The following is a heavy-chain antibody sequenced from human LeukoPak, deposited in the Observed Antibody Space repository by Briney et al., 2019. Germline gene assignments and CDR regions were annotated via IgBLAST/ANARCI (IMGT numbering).Heavy chain of an antibody. D-gene: IGHD4-17*01. Sequence: ASVKVSCKASGYTFTSYYMHWVRQAPGQGLEWMGIINPSGGSTSYAQKFQGRVTMTTDTSTSTAYMELRSLRSDDTAVYYCARDFDDYGDSSGVDYWGQGTLVTVSS. J-gene: IGHJ4*02. CDR1: GYTFTSYY. CDR2: INPSGGST. CDR3: ARDFDDYGDSSGVDY. V-gene: IGHV1-46*01.